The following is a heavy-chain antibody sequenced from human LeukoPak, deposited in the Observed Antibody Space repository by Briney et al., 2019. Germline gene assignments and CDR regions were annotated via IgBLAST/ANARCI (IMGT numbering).Heavy chain of an antibody. CDR1: GYSFSSYW. V-gene: IGHV5-51*01. Sequence: GESLKISCKGSGYSFSSYWIAWVRQMPGEGLEWMGTVYPSDSDVRYSPSFQGQVTISADKSISTAYLQWGSLKASDTAMYYCARGEMATIHAFDIWGQGTMVTVSS. D-gene: IGHD5-24*01. CDR2: VYPSDSDV. J-gene: IGHJ3*02. CDR3: ARGEMATIHAFDI.